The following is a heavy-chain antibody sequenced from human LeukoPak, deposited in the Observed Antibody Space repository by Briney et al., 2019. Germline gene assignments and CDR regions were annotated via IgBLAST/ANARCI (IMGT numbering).Heavy chain of an antibody. CDR1: GFTFSSYG. D-gene: IGHD6-6*01. CDR2: ISYDGSNK. V-gene: IGHV3-30*18. J-gene: IGHJ4*02. CDR3: AKDLSSSSSFDY. Sequence: GGSLRLSCAASGFTFSSYGMHWVRQAPGKGLEWVAVISYDGSNKYYADSVKGRFTISRDNSKNTLYLQMNSLRAEDTAVYYCAKDLSSSSSFDYWGQGTLVTVSS.